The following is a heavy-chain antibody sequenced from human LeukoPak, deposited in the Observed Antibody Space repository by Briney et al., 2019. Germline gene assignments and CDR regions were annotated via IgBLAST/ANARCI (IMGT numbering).Heavy chain of an antibody. J-gene: IGHJ4*02. CDR1: RFTFSNYW. V-gene: IGHV3-7*01. D-gene: IGHD5-18*01. CDR2: IKDDGSET. CDR3: AREPRGYSYGL. Sequence: NPGGSLRLSCAASRFTFSNYWMAWVRQAPGKGLEWVANIKDDGSETYYVASVKGRFTISRDNAKDSLYLQMNSLRAEDTAVYYCAREPRGYSYGLWGRRTLVTVSS.